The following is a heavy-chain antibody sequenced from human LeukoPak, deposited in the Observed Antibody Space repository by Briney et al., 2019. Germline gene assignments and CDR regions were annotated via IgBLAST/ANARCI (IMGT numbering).Heavy chain of an antibody. CDR1: GFTFRSYG. V-gene: IGHV3-33*01. CDR2: IWYDGSNK. Sequence: GGSLRLSCAASGFTFRSYGMHWVRQAPGKGLEWVAVIWYDGSNKYYADSVKGRFTVSRDNSKNTLYLQMNSLRAEDTAVYYCATAVASSSGWYADYWGQGTLVTLSS. J-gene: IGHJ4*02. D-gene: IGHD6-19*01. CDR3: ATAVASSSGWYADY.